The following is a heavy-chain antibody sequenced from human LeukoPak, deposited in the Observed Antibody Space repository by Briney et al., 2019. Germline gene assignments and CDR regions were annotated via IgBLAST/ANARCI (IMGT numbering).Heavy chain of an antibody. CDR3: ASDMGQYYDSSGYYSWYFDL. J-gene: IGHJ2*01. D-gene: IGHD3-22*01. CDR2: VDNSGST. Sequence: SGTLSLTYTFSGGSISSHYWSWIRQPPGKGLEWIGHVDNSGSTNYNPSLRSRVTISLDTSKNQFSLKVNTVTAADTAVYYCASDMGQYYDSSGYYSWYFDLWGRGTLVTVSP. CDR1: GGSISSHY. V-gene: IGHV4-59*11.